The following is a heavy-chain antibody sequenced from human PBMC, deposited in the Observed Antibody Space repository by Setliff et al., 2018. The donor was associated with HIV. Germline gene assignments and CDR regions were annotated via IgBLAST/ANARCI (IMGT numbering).Heavy chain of an antibody. CDR3: ARNQGDSSGWYAGDY. Sequence: ASVKVSCKASGYTFTSYPMHWVRQAPGQGLEWMGVINTSGGSAGYAEKFRGKVTMTRDTSTNTVYMDLRNLRSEDTAVYYCARNQGDSSGWYAGDYWGHGTLVTVSS. J-gene: IGHJ4*01. CDR2: INTSGGSA. D-gene: IGHD6-19*01. CDR1: GYTFTSYP. V-gene: IGHV1-46*01.